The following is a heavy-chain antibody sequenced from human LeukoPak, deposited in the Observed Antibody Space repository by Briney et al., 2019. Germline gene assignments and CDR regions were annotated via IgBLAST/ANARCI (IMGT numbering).Heavy chain of an antibody. CDR2: ISSSGSFI. CDR1: GFTFSSYG. V-gene: IGHV3-21*01. J-gene: IGHJ4*02. Sequence: GGSLRLSCAASGFTFSSYGMNWVRQAPGKGLEWVSSISSSGSFIYYADSVKGRFTNSRDNAKNSLYLQMNSLRAEDTALYYCARDGELATLNFDYWGQGTLVTVSS. D-gene: IGHD3-10*01. CDR3: ARDGELATLNFDY.